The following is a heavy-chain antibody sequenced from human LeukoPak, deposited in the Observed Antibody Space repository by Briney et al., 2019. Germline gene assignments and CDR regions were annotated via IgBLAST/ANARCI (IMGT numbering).Heavy chain of an antibody. CDR1: GGSISSYY. V-gene: IGHV4-4*07. CDR3: ARGVVVVAATPPNNWFDP. J-gene: IGHJ5*02. Sequence: SETLSLTCTVSGGSISSYYWSWIRQPAGQGLEWIGRIYTSGSTNYNPSLKSRVTMSVDTSKNQFSLKLSSVTAADTAVYYCARGVVVVAATPPNNWFDPWGQGTLVTVSS. CDR2: IYTSGST. D-gene: IGHD2-15*01.